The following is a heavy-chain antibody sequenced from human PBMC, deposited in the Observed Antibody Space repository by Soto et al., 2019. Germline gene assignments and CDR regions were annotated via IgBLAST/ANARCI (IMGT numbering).Heavy chain of an antibody. CDR3: ARASPSTKSHYDSSGYTRYFDY. Sequence: SETRSLTCTVSGGSISSGGYYWSWIRQHPGKGLEWIGYIYYSGSTYYNPSLKSRVTISVDTSKNHFSRKLSSVTAADTAVYYCARASPSTKSHYDSSGYTRYFDYWGDGTLATVSS. CDR2: IYYSGST. CDR1: GGSISSGGYY. V-gene: IGHV4-31*03. J-gene: IGHJ4*01. D-gene: IGHD3-22*01.